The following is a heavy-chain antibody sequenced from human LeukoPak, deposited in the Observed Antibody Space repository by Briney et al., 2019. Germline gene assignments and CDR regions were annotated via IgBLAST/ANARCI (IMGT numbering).Heavy chain of an antibody. CDR3: AKRSDSYYFDY. CDR1: GFSFDDYG. CDR2: INWNGGST. Sequence: PGGSLRLSCAASGFSFDDYGMSWVRQAPGKGLEWVSGINWNGGSTGYADSVKGRFTISRDNSKNTLYLQMNSLRAEDTAVYYCAKRSDSYYFDYWGQGTLVTVSS. V-gene: IGHV3-20*04. J-gene: IGHJ4*02.